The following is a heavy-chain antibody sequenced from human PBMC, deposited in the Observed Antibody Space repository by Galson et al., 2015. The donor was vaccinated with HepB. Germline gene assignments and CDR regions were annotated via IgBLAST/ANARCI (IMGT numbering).Heavy chain of an antibody. J-gene: IGHJ4*02. CDR2: INTNTGNP. D-gene: IGHD3-9*01. V-gene: IGHV7-4-1*02. CDR3: ARSYFDWLSNFDY. CDR1: GYTFTSYG. Sequence: SVKVSCKASGYTFTSYGISWVRQAPGQGLEWMGWINTNTGNPTYAQGFTGRFVFSLDTSVSTAYLQISSLKAEDTAVYYCARSYFDWLSNFDYWGQGTLVTVSS.